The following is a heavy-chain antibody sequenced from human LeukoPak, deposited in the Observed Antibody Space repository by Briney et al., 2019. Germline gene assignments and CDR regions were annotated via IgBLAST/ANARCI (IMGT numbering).Heavy chain of an antibody. D-gene: IGHD3-9*01. V-gene: IGHV3-43*01. Sequence: GGSLRLSCAASGFTFDDYTMHWVRQAPGKGLEWVSLISWDGGSTYYADSVKGRSTISRDNSKNFLFLQMNSLRTEDTALYYCAKGNILTGPPDSWGQGTLVTVSS. CDR2: ISWDGGST. J-gene: IGHJ4*02. CDR1: GFTFDDYT. CDR3: AKGNILTGPPDS.